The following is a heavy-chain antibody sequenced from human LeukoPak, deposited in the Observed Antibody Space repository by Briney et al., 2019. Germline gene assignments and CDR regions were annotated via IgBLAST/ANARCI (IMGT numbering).Heavy chain of an antibody. CDR3: AKFSVGSLPKM. V-gene: IGHV3-66*02. J-gene: IGHJ4*02. Sequence: QSGGSLRLSCAVSGFSVSNNYMSWVRQAPGKGLEWVSVIFSGGSTYYADSVKGRFTISRDNSKNTLYLQMNSLRAEDTAVYYCAKFSVGSLPKMGGQGTLVTVSP. D-gene: IGHD5-24*01. CDR1: GFSVSNNY. CDR2: IFSGGST.